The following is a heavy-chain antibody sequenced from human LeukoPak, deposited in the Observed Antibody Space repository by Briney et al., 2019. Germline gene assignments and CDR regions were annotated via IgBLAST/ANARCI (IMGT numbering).Heavy chain of an antibody. CDR2: ISGSGGST. CDR3: AKNDYDFWSGFYYYGMDV. CDR1: GFTSSSYA. J-gene: IGHJ6*02. D-gene: IGHD3-3*01. V-gene: IGHV3-23*01. Sequence: HPGGSLRLSCAASGFTSSSYAMSWVRQAPGKGLEWVSAISGSGGSTYYADSVKGRFTISRDNSKNTLYLQMNSLRAEDTAVYYCAKNDYDFWSGFYYYGMDVWGQGTTVTVSS.